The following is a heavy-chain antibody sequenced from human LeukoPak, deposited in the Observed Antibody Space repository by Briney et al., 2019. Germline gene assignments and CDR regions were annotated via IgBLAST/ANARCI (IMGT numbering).Heavy chain of an antibody. CDR1: GFTFSSYE. CDR3: ARAGVATIHNYYYYYMDV. Sequence: PGGSLRLSCAASGFTFSSYEMNWVRQAPGKGLEWVSYISSSGSTIYYADSVKGRFTISRDNAKNSLYLQMNSLRAEDTAVYYCARAGVATIHNYYYYYMDVWGKGTTVTVSS. CDR2: ISSSGSTI. D-gene: IGHD5-12*01. V-gene: IGHV3-48*03. J-gene: IGHJ6*03.